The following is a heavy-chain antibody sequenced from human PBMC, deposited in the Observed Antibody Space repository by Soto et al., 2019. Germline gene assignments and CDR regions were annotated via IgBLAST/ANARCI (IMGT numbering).Heavy chain of an antibody. CDR1: VDSTSSYY. J-gene: IGHJ4*02. Sequence: XGTLALTCIISVDSTSSYYWRGIRQSPGKGLEWIGYISYSGNTNYNPSLKSRVTISVDTSKAQLHLKVTSVTAADTAMYSCACLRGKRGSPIDYWGQGTQVTVSS. D-gene: IGHD2-15*01. CDR3: ACLRGKRGSPIDY. V-gene: IGHV4-59*01. CDR2: ISYSGNT.